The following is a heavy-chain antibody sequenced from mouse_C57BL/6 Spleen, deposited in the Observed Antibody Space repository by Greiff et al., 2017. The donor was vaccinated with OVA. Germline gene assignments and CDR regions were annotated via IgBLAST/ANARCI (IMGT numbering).Heavy chain of an antibody. J-gene: IGHJ2*01. D-gene: IGHD2-1*01. CDR1: GYTFTSYW. V-gene: IGHV1-53*01. CDR3: ARGGIYYGNPFDY. CDR2: INPSNGGT. Sequence: VQLQQPGTELVKPGASVKLSCKASGYTFTSYWMHWVKQRPGQGLEWIGNINPSNGGTNYNEKFKSKATLTVDKSSSTAYMQLSSLTSEDSAVYYCARGGIYYGNPFDYWGQGTTLTVSS.